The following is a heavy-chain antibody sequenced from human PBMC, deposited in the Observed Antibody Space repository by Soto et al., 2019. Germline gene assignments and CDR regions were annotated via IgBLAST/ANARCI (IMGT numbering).Heavy chain of an antibody. CDR1: GFTFSSYA. J-gene: IGHJ4*02. CDR2: ISGSGGST. D-gene: IGHD2-21*02. Sequence: TGGSLRLSCAASGFTFSSYAMSWVRQAPGKGLEWVSAISGSGGSTYYADSVKGRFTISRDNSKNTLYLQMNSLRAEDTAVYYCAKILAYCGGDCYSDLDYWGQGTLVTVSS. V-gene: IGHV3-23*01. CDR3: AKILAYCGGDCYSDLDY.